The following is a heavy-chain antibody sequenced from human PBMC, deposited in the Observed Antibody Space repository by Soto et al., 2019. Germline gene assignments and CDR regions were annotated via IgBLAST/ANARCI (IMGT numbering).Heavy chain of an antibody. D-gene: IGHD6-19*01. J-gene: IGHJ4*02. CDR1: GGSISSSIYY. CDR2: IYYIGST. Sequence: SSETLSLTCTVSGGSISSSIYYWGWMRQPPGKGLEWIGSIYYIGSTYYNPSLKSRVTISVDTSKNQFSLKLSSVTAADTAVYYCARVDRGWDHVYFDYWGQGTLVTVSS. CDR3: ARVDRGWDHVYFDY. V-gene: IGHV4-39*01.